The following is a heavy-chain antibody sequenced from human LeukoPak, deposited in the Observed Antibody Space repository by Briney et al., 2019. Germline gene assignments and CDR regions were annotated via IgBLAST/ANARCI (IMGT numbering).Heavy chain of an antibody. V-gene: IGHV1-18*01. J-gene: IGHJ4*02. Sequence: ASVKVSYKASGYSFSSSGITWVRQAPGQGLEWMGWISGYNGDTADAQIFQGRVTMTTDTSTSTAYMELTSLRSDDTAVYFCARSGHCSGTKCYGEGIDFWGQGTLVTVSS. D-gene: IGHD2-2*01. CDR1: GYSFSSSG. CDR2: ISGYNGDT. CDR3: ARSGHCSGTKCYGEGIDF.